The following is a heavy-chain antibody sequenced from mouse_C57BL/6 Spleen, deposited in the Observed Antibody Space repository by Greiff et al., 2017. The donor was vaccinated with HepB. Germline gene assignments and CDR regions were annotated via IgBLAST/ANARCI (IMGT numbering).Heavy chain of an antibody. D-gene: IGHD2-2*01. CDR3: ARLYGYDGDYFDY. J-gene: IGHJ2*01. CDR1: GYTFTDYY. Sequence: VQLQQSGPELVKPGASVKISCKASGYTFTDYYMNWVKQRHVKSLEWIGDINPNNGGTSYNQKFKGKATLTVDKSSSTAYMELRSLTSADSAVYYCARLYGYDGDYFDYWGQGTTLTVSS. V-gene: IGHV1-26*01. CDR2: INPNNGGT.